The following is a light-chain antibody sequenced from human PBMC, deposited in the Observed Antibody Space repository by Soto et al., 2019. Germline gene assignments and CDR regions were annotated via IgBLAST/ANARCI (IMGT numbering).Light chain of an antibody. CDR3: MQGTPWPHT. CDR2: RVS. CDR1: QSLVSSDGNTY. J-gene: IGKJ2*01. V-gene: IGKV2-30*01. Sequence: DVVMTQSPLSLPVTLGQPASISCRSSQSLVSSDGNTYLHWFQQRPGQSPRRLIYRVSDRDSGVPDRFSGSVSGTDFTLKISRLEAEDVGVYSSMQGTPWPHTFGQVTNLEIK.